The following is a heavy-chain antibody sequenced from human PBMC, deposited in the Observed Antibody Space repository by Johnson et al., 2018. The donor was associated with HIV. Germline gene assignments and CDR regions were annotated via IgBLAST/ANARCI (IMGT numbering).Heavy chain of an antibody. D-gene: IGHD3-10*01. CDR3: ATDQVGRSYGGKSHI. CDR1: GFTFSSYG. CDR2: IASSGGHE. J-gene: IGHJ3*02. V-gene: IGHV3-30*03. Sequence: QVQLVESGGGVVQPGRSLRLSCVGSGFTFSSYGMHWVRQAPGKGLEWVAVIASSGGHEGYADSVKGRFTISRDTAKNMLYLQRNSLKSEDTAVYYCATDQVGRSYGGKSHIWGQGTMVTVSS.